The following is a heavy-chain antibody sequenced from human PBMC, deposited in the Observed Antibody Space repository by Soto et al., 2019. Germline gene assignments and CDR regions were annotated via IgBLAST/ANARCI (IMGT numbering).Heavy chain of an antibody. CDR1: GFIFRNFA. V-gene: IGHV3-23*01. CDR3: AKDEGGPYSSSLYYFDS. D-gene: IGHD6-6*01. Sequence: PGGSLRLCCVASGFIFRNFAINWVRQAPGKGLEWVASISGSGSSRYYADSVKGRFTISSDTSKNTLYLQMNSLRAEDTAVYYCAKDEGGPYSSSLYYFDSWGQGTLVTVSS. J-gene: IGHJ4*02. CDR2: ISGSGSSR.